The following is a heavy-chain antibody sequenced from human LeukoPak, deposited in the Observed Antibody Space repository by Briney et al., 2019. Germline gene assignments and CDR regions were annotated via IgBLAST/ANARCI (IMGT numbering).Heavy chain of an antibody. D-gene: IGHD5-12*01. J-gene: IGHJ3*02. Sequence: GASVKVSCKASGYTFTSYGISWVRQAPGQGLEWMGWINPNSGGTNYAQKFQGWVTMTRDTSISTAYMELSRLRSDDTAVYYCARGREGGYYDAFDIWGQGTMVTVSS. CDR3: ARGREGGYYDAFDI. CDR1: GYTFTSYG. V-gene: IGHV1-2*04. CDR2: INPNSGGT.